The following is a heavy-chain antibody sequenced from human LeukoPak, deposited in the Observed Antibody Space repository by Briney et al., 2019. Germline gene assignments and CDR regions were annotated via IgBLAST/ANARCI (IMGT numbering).Heavy chain of an antibody. V-gene: IGHV4-4*07. J-gene: IGHJ4*02. CDR1: GGSISSYY. CDR3: ARAAPYSYGHWHLDY. D-gene: IGHD5-18*01. CDR2: IYTSGST. Sequence: KSSETLSLTCTVSGGSISSYYWSWIRQPAGKGLEWIGRIYTSGSTNYNPSLKSRVTMSVDTSKNQFSLKLSSVTAADAAVYYCARAAPYSYGHWHLDYWGQGTLVTVSS.